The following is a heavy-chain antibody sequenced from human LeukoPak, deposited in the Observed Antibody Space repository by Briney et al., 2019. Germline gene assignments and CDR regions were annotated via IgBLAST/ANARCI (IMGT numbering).Heavy chain of an antibody. D-gene: IGHD2/OR15-2a*01. CDR1: GVSIESRGYA. J-gene: IGHJ3*02. CDR2: ISYSGDT. V-gene: IGHV4-31*03. Sequence: SQTLSLTCTVSGVSIESRGYAWTWIRQPPGKGLEWIGHISYSGDTDYKSSLKSRIMISADASKNQFSLKLTSVTAADTAVYYCARDFLQTSSPDAFDIWGQGTMLTVSS. CDR3: ARDFLQTSSPDAFDI.